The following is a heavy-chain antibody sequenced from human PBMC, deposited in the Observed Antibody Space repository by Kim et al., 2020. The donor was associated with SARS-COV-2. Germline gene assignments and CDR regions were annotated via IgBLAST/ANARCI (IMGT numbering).Heavy chain of an antibody. V-gene: IGHV3-9*01. CDR3: AKDKEYYGSGSYYFDY. J-gene: IGHJ4*02. D-gene: IGHD3-10*01. Sequence: SVKGRFTSSRDNAKNSLYLKMNSLRAEDTALYYCAKDKEYYGSGSYYFDYWGQGTLVTVSS.